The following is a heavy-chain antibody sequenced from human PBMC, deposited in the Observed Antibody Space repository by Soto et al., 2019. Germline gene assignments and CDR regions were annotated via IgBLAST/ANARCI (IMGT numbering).Heavy chain of an antibody. CDR3: ARRYGGNLDY. J-gene: IGHJ4*02. Sequence: PSETLSLTCTVSGGSISISSYYWGWIRQPPGKGLEWIGSIYYSGSTYYNPSLKSRVTISVDTSKNQFSLKLSSVTAADTAVYYCARRYGGNLDYWGQGTLVTVSS. CDR1: GGSISISSYY. D-gene: IGHD1-26*01. V-gene: IGHV4-39*07. CDR2: IYYSGST.